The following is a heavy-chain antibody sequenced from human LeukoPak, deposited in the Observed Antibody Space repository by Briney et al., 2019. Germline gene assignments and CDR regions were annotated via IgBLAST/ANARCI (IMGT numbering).Heavy chain of an antibody. D-gene: IGHD4-11*01. J-gene: IGHJ6*02. V-gene: IGHV4-30-4*01. CDR2: IYYSGNT. Sequence: SQTLSLTCTVSGGSISSGDYYWSWIRQPPGKGLEWIGYIYYSGNTYYNPSLKSRVTISVDTSKNQFSLKLSSVTAADTAVYYCARCNHDYSNYGPSGYYYGMDVWGQGTTVTVSS. CDR1: GGSISSGDYY. CDR3: ARCNHDYSNYGPSGYYYGMDV.